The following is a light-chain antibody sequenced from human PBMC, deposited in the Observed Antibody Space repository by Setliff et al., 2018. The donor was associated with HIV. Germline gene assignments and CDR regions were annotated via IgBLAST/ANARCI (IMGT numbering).Light chain of an antibody. J-gene: IGLJ1*01. V-gene: IGLV2-14*01. CDR1: SSDVGGYNS. CDR3: SSYTSRNSYV. CDR2: EVT. Sequence: QSALTQPASVSGSPGQSITISCTGTSSDVGGYNSVSWYQQHPGKAPKVIIYEVTDRPSGVSDRFSGSKSGNTASLTISGLQAEDEADHYCSSYTSRNSYVFGTGTKVTVL.